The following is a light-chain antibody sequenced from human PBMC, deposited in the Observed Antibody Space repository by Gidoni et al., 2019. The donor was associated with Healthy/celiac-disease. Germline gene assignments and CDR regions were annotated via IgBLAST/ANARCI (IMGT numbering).Light chain of an antibody. V-gene: IGLV2-11*01. CDR2: DVS. J-gene: IGLJ2*01. CDR3: CSYAGSYTVV. CDR1: SSDVGGYNF. Sequence: QSALTQPRSVSGSPGQSVTISCTGTSSDVGGYNFVSWYQQHPGKAPKLTISDVSERPSGVPDRFSGSKSGNTASLTISGLQAEDEADYYCCSYAGSYTVVFGGGTKLTVL.